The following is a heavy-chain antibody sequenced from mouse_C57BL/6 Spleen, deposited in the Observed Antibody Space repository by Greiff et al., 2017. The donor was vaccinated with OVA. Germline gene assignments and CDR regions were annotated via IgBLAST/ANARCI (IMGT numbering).Heavy chain of an antibody. CDR1: GYTFTSYW. J-gene: IGHJ4*01. V-gene: IGHV1-64*01. CDR2: IHPNSGST. D-gene: IGHD1-1*01. Sequence: QVQLQQPGAELVKPGASVKLSCKASGYTFTSYWMHWVKQRPGQGLEWIGMIHPNSGSTNYNEKFKGKATLTVDKSSSTAYMQLSSLNSEDSAVYYCARNTAVGATEMDYWGQGTTVTVSS. CDR3: ARNTAVGATEMDY.